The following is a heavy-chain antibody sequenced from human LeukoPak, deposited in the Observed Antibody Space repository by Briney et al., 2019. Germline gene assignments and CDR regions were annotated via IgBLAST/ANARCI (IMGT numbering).Heavy chain of an antibody. CDR2: IYYSGST. D-gene: IGHD5-12*01. J-gene: IGHJ4*02. Sequence: PSETLSLTRTVSGGSISSCYWSWIRQPPGKGLEWIGYIYYSGSTNYNPSLKSRVTISVDTSKNQFSLKLSSVTAADTAVYYCARANSGYDLAPDYWGQGTLVTVSS. CDR3: ARANSGYDLAPDY. V-gene: IGHV4-59*01. CDR1: GGSISSCY.